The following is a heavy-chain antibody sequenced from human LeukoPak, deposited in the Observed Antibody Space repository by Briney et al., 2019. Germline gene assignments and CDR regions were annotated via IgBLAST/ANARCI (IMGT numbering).Heavy chain of an antibody. CDR3: AKENERRFWDKEAFFDY. J-gene: IGHJ4*02. D-gene: IGHD3-3*01. Sequence: GGSLRLSCAASGFTFSSYAMSWVRKAPGKGLEWVSAISGSGGSTYYADSVKGRFTISRDNSKNTLYLQMNSLRAEDTAVYYCAKENERRFWDKEAFFDYWGQGTLVTVSS. CDR1: GFTFSSYA. V-gene: IGHV3-23*01. CDR2: ISGSGGST.